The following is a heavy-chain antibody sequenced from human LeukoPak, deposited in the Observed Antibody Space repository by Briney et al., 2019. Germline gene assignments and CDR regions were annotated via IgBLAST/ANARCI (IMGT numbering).Heavy chain of an antibody. J-gene: IGHJ4*02. Sequence: GGSLRLSCAVSGFTVSSNYMSWVRQAPGKGLEWVPVIYSGGGTYYADSVKGRFTISRDNSKNTVYLQMNSLRVEDTAVYYCARSRGTFFPHDYWGQGTLVTVTS. CDR2: IYSGGGT. CDR3: ARSRGTFFPHDY. V-gene: IGHV3-66*01. CDR1: GFTVSSNY. D-gene: IGHD3-10*01.